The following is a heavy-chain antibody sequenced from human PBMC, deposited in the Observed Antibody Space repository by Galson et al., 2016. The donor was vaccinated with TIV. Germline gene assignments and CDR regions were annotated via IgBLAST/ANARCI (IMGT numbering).Heavy chain of an antibody. V-gene: IGHV1-2*06. CDR3: ARSYYYDSSAYYFDY. Sequence: SVKVSCKASGYMFTAYFIHWVRQAPGQGLEWMGRINPNSGATDYAQKFRGRVTMTRDTSISTAYMELSRLTYADTAVYYCARSYYYDSSAYYFDYWGQGTLVTVSS. D-gene: IGHD3-22*01. CDR2: INPNSGAT. CDR1: GYMFTAYF. J-gene: IGHJ4*02.